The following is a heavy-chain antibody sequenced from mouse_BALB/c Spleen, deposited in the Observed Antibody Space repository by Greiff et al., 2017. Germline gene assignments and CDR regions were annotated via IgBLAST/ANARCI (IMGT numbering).Heavy chain of an antibody. CDR3: ARVSTDYWYFDV. CDR2: IDPENGNT. CDR1: GFNIKDYS. Sequence: VQLQQSGAELVRPGALVKLSCKASGFNIKDYSMHWVKQRPEQGLEWIGWIDPENGNTIYDPKFQGKASITADTSSNTAYLQLSSLTSEDTAVYDGARVSTDYWYFDVWGAGTTGTVSS. V-gene: IGHV14-1*02. D-gene: IGHD5-1*01. J-gene: IGHJ1*01.